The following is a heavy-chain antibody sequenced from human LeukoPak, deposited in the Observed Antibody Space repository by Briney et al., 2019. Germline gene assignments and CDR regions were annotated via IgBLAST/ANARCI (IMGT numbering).Heavy chain of an antibody. V-gene: IGHV3-15*01. D-gene: IGHD3-22*01. CDR1: GFTFSNAW. Sequence: GGSLRLSCAASGFTFSNAWMAWVRQAPGKGLEWVGRIRSKNDGGTIGYAAPVKDRFTISRDDSKNTLYLQMNSLEIEDTAVYFCTTDRTMKGYWGQGTLVTVSS. CDR3: TTDRTMKGY. CDR2: IRSKNDGGTI. J-gene: IGHJ4*02.